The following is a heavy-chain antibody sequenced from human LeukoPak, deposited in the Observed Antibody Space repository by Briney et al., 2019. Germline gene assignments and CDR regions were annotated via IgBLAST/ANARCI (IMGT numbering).Heavy chain of an antibody. J-gene: IGHJ4*02. V-gene: IGHV3-23*01. CDR2: ISGSGGST. CDR3: AKDRRRYFDWCPFDY. D-gene: IGHD3-9*01. Sequence: HSGGSLRLSCAASGFTFSSYGMSWVRQAPGKGLEWVSAISGSGGSTYYADSVKGRFTISRDNSKNTLYLQMNSLRAEDTAVYYCAKDRRRYFDWCPFDYWGQGTLVTVSS. CDR1: GFTFSSYG.